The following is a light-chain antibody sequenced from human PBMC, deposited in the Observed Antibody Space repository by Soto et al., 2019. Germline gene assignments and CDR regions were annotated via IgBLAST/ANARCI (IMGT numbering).Light chain of an antibody. Sequence: IVMTQSPATLSVSPGERATLSCRASQSLSSNLAWYQQKPGQAPRLLISGASTRATGIPARFSGSGSGTEFTLTISSLQSEDFAVYYCQHYNNWPPITFGQGTRLEIK. V-gene: IGKV3-15*01. CDR3: QHYNNWPPIT. CDR1: QSLSSN. CDR2: GAS. J-gene: IGKJ5*01.